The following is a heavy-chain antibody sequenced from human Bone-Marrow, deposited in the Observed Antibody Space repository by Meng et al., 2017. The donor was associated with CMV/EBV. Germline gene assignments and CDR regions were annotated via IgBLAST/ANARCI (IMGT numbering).Heavy chain of an antibody. Sequence: GESLKISCKASGYTFTSYGISWVRQAPGQGLEWMGWISAYNGNTNYAQKLQGRVTMTTDTSTSTAYMELRSLRSDDTAVYYCAREEMGVVPVIDYWGQGTLVTVSS. J-gene: IGHJ4*02. D-gene: IGHD2-2*01. V-gene: IGHV1-18*01. CDR2: ISAYNGNT. CDR1: GYTFTSYG. CDR3: AREEMGVVPVIDY.